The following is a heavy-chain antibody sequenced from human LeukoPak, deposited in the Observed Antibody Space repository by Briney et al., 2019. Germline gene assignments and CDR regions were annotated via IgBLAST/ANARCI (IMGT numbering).Heavy chain of an antibody. CDR2: ISGSGGST. D-gene: IGHD6-6*01. CDR1: GFTFSSYA. V-gene: IGHV3-23*01. J-gene: IGHJ4*02. Sequence: PGGSLRLSCAVSGFTFSSYAMSWVRQAPGKGLEWVSAISGSGGSTYYADSVKGRFTISRDNSKTTLYLQMNSLRAEDTAVYYCAKDFPLVTDTAPFDYCGQGTLVTASS. CDR3: AKDFPLVTDTAPFDY.